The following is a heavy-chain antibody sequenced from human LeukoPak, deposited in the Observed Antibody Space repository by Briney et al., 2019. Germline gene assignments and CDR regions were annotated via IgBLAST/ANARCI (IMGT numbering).Heavy chain of an antibody. CDR1: GGSISSYY. CDR2: IYYSGST. Sequence: SETLSLTCTVSGGSISSYYWSWIRQPPGKGLEWIGYIYYSGSTNYNPSLKSRVTISVDTSKNQFSLKLSSVTAADTAVYYCARGGELQLWAPFDYWGQGTLVTVSS. D-gene: IGHD1-26*01. CDR3: ARGGELQLWAPFDY. J-gene: IGHJ4*02. V-gene: IGHV4-59*08.